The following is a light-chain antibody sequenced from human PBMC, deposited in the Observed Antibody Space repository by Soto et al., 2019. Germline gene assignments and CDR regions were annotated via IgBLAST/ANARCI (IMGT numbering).Light chain of an antibody. V-gene: IGKV3-20*01. CDR3: QQYGNSPRT. Sequence: ETVLTQSPGTLSLSPGERAALSCRASQSVSSNYLAWYQQKPGQAPRLLIHGASSRSTGTPDRFSGSGSGTEFTLTISRLEPEDFAVYYCQQYGNSPRTFGQGTKVEIK. CDR2: GAS. J-gene: IGKJ1*01. CDR1: QSVSSNY.